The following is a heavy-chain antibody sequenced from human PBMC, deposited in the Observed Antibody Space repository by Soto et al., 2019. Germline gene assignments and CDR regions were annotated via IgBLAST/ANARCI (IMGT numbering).Heavy chain of an antibody. D-gene: IGHD2-21*02. CDR1: GFTFSSYG. V-gene: IGHV3-30*18. CDR3: AKDITVTPTRYYYGLDV. J-gene: IGHJ6*02. Sequence: GGSLRLSCAASGFTFSSYGIHWVSQPPGKGLEWVAVISYDGSNKYFADSVKGRSTISRDNSKNTLYLQMDSLRPEDTAVYYCAKDITVTPTRYYYGLDVWGQGTTVTVSS. CDR2: ISYDGSNK.